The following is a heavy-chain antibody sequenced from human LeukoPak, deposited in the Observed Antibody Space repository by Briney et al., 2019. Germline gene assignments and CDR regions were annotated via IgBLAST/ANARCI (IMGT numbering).Heavy chain of an antibody. CDR2: ICYSGST. CDR1: GGSISSYY. V-gene: IGHV4-59*01. Sequence: SETLSLTCTVSGGSISSYYWSWIRQPPGKGLEWIGYICYSGSTNYNPSLKSRVTISVDTSKNQFSLKLSSVTAADTAVYYCARVVVNYDAFDIWGQGTMVTVSS. CDR3: ARVVVNYDAFDI. D-gene: IGHD3-22*01. J-gene: IGHJ3*02.